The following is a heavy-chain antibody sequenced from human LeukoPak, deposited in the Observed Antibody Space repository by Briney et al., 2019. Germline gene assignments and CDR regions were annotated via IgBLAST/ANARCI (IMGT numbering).Heavy chain of an antibody. J-gene: IGHJ5*02. CDR1: GFTFSSYA. CDR3: AKDREYSSGWYP. CDR2: ISGSGGST. D-gene: IGHD6-19*01. Sequence: GGSLRLSCAASGFTFSSYAMSWVRQAPGKGLEWVSAISGSGGSTYYADSVKGRFTISRDNSKNTLYLQMNSLRDEDTAVYYCAKDREYSSGWYPWGQGTLVTVSS. V-gene: IGHV3-23*01.